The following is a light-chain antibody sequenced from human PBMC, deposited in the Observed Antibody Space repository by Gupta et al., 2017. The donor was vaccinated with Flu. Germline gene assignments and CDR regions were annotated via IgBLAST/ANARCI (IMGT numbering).Light chain of an antibody. Sequence: QSLPTHPPSASGTPGQPVIISCSVSSSNSGSNAVNWYQRLPGTPPNLLIYSNNHRPSGVPDRVSGSKSGNSASLAISGLQSEDDADDYCEKWDDSLDVMFGGGTKLTVL. V-gene: IGLV1-44*01. CDR3: EKWDDSLDVM. J-gene: IGLJ3*02. CDR2: SNN. CDR1: SSNSGSNA.